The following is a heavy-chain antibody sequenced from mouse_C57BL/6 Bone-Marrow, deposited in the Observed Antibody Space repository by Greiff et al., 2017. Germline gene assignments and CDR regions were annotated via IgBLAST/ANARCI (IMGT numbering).Heavy chain of an antibody. V-gene: IGHV14-4*01. CDR1: GFNIKDDY. D-gene: IGHD2-3*01. Sequence: VQLQQSGAELVRPGASVKLSCTASGFNIKDDYMHWVKQSPEQGLEWIGWIDPENGDTEYASKLPGKVTITADTSTNTSYLQLSSLRSEDTAVYYCTVDIDCYTWFDYWGQGTLVTVSA. J-gene: IGHJ3*01. CDR3: TVDIDCYTWFDY. CDR2: IDPENGDT.